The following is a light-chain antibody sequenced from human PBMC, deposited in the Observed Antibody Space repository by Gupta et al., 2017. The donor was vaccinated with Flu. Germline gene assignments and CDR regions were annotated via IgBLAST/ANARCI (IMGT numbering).Light chain of an antibody. CDR2: EVS. Sequence: QSALTQPASVSGSPGQSITISCTGTSSDVGGYNFVSWYQQRPGIAPKLMIYEVSNRPSGVSNRVSGSKSGNTASLTISGLQAEDESDYYCSSFSSSSTLFVFGTGTKVTVL. V-gene: IGLV2-14*03. CDR3: SSFSSSSTLFV. J-gene: IGLJ1*01. CDR1: SSDVGGYNF.